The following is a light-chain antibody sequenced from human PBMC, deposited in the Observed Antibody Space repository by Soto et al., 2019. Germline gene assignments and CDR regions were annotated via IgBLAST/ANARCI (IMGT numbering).Light chain of an antibody. CDR3: CSYAGSSNVV. V-gene: IGLV2-23*01. CDR2: EGS. J-gene: IGLJ2*01. Sequence: QSVLTQPASVSGSPGQSITISCTGTSSDVGSYNLVSWYQQHPGKAPKLMIYEGSKRPSGVSNRFSGSKSGNTASLTISGLQAEDDADYYCCSYAGSSNVVFGGGTKLTVL. CDR1: SSDVGSYNL.